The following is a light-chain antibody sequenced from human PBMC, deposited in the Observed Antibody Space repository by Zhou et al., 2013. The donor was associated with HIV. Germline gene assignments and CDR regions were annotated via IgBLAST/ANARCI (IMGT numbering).Light chain of an antibody. J-gene: IGKJ5*01. CDR1: QDISSS. V-gene: IGKV1-8*01. Sequence: AIRMTQSPSSFSASTGDRVTITCRASQDISSSLAWYQQKPGKAPKLLIYGASTLQSGVPSRFSGGGSGTDFTLTISCLQSEDFATYYCQQYYSYPFFGQGTRLDI. CDR2: GAS. CDR3: QQYYSYPF.